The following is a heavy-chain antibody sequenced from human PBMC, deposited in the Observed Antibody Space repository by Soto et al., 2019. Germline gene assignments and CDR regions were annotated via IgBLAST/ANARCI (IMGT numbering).Heavy chain of an antibody. V-gene: IGHV1-18*01. CDR1: GYTPTNYD. CDR3: ARGLYRRGTYYAFDN. Sequence: QVPLVQSGPEVKKPGASVKVSCKTSGYTPTNYDIGWVRQAPGQGLEYMGWISAYNGNTNYARKLQDRVTLTTDTSTRTDYMELRSLQSDDTSIYYCARGLYRRGTYYAFDNWGQGTLVTVSS. D-gene: IGHD1-26*01. J-gene: IGHJ4*02. CDR2: ISAYNGNT.